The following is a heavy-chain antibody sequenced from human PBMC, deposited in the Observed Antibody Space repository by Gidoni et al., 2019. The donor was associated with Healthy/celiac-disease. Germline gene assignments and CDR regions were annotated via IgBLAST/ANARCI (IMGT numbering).Heavy chain of an antibody. J-gene: IGHJ4*02. V-gene: IGHV3-23*01. Sequence: EVQLLESGGGLVQPGGSLRLSCAPSGFTFSSYAMCWVSQAPGKGLEWVSAIRGSGGSTYYADSVKGRFTISRDNAKNTLYLQMNSLRAEETAVYYCAKDGGGSTMIVVVITYFDYWGQGTLVTVSS. CDR2: IRGSGGST. CDR1: GFTFSSYA. CDR3: AKDGGGSTMIVVVITYFDY. D-gene: IGHD3-22*01.